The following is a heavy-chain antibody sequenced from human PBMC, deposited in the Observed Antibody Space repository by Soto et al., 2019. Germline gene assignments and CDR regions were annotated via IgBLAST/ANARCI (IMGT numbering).Heavy chain of an antibody. D-gene: IGHD2-15*01. V-gene: IGHV1-69*02. CDR1: GGTFSSYT. CDR3: ARSQGGVVVAATLDY. J-gene: IGHJ4*02. Sequence: ASVKVSCKASGGTFSSYTISWVRQAPGQGLEWMGRIIPILGIANYAQKFQGRVTMTADTSTSTAYMELRSLRSDDTAVYYCARSQGGVVVAATLDYWGQGTLVTVSS. CDR2: IIPILGIA.